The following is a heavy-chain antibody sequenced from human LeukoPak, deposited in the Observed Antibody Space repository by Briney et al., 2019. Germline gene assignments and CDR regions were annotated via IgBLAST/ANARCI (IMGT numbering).Heavy chain of an antibody. Sequence: PGGSLRLSCAASGFTFRSYAMNWVRQAPGKGLEWVSVIYSGGSTYYADSVKGRFTISRDNSKNTLYLQMNSLRAEDTAVYYCARNPWFGELSWFDPWGQGTLVTVSS. CDR2: IYSGGST. CDR1: GFTFRSYA. J-gene: IGHJ5*02. V-gene: IGHV3-66*01. CDR3: ARNPWFGELSWFDP. D-gene: IGHD3-10*01.